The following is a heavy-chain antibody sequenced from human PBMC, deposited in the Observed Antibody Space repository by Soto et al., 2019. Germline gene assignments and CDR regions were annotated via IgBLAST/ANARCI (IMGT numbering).Heavy chain of an antibody. CDR3: AKDPLWRGYYYGSGSD. V-gene: IGHV3-23*01. D-gene: IGHD3-10*01. Sequence: EVQLLESGGGLVQPGGSLRLSCAASGFTFSSYAMSWVRQAPGKGLEWVSAISGSGGSTYYADSVKGRFTISGDNSKNTLYLQMNSLRAEDTAVYYCAKDPLWRGYYYGSGSDWGQGTLVTVSS. CDR1: GFTFSSYA. CDR2: ISGSGGST. J-gene: IGHJ4*02.